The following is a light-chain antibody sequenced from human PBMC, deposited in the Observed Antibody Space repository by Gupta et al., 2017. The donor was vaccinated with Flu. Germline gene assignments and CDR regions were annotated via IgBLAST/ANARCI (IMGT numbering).Light chain of an antibody. CDR1: STDIGNYDY. V-gene: IGLV2-11*03. J-gene: IGLJ2*01. CDR2: GVT. Sequence: SVTISCTGSSTDIGNYDYVSWYQQHPDRAPKLVIFGVTERPAGVPERFSGSESGETASLTISGRQAEDEASYYCCSDAGTVTFVFGGGTKLTVL. CDR3: CSDAGTVTFV.